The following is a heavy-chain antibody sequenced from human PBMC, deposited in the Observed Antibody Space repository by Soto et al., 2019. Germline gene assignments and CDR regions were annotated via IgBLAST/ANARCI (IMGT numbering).Heavy chain of an antibody. Sequence: GGSLRLSCAASGFTFSSYAMSWVRQAPGKGLEWVSAISGSGGSTYYADSVKGRFTISRDNSKNTLYLQMNSLRAEDTAVYYCAEGLMILVGITPYPIDYWSQRTFVPVSS. D-gene: IGHD3-22*01. V-gene: IGHV3-23*01. CDR3: AEGLMILVGITPYPIDY. CDR1: GFTFSSYA. J-gene: IGHJ4*02. CDR2: ISGSGGST.